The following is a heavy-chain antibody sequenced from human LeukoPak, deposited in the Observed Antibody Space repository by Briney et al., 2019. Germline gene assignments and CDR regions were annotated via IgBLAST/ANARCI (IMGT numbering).Heavy chain of an antibody. Sequence: GASVKVSRKASGYTFTSYDINWVRQATGQGLEWMGWMNPNSGNTGYAQKFQGRVTMTRNTSISTAYTELSSLRSEDTAVYYCARGLWEPLNRHDPNFDYWGQGTLVTVSS. J-gene: IGHJ4*02. CDR3: ARGLWEPLNRHDPNFDY. D-gene: IGHD1-26*01. CDR1: GYTFTSYD. CDR2: MNPNSGNT. V-gene: IGHV1-8*01.